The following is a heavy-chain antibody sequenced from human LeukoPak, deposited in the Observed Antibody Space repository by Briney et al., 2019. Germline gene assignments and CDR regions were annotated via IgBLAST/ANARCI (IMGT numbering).Heavy chain of an antibody. V-gene: IGHV3-23*01. D-gene: IGHD6-13*01. CDR2: ITGSGGNT. CDR3: AKAASSSWPSYYYGMDV. Sequence: PGGSLRLSCAASGFIFSSYSMSWVRQAPGMGLEWVSVITGSGGNTYYADSVKGRFTISKENSKNTVYLQMSSLRVDDTAVYYCAKAASSSWPSYYYGMDVWGQGTTVTVSS. J-gene: IGHJ6*02. CDR1: GFIFSSYS.